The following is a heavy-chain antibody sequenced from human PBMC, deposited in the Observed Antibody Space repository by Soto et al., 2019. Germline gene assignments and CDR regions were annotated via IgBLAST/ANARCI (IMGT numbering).Heavy chain of an antibody. Sequence: PSDTLSLTCSISGRSISTYYWSWIRQPPGKGLEWIGYISYSGSTTYTPSPKSRVTMSADTSKNQFSLRLSSVTAADTAVYYCASSGGMYYYDPHAFDIWVQGAMVT. CDR3: ASSGGMYYYDPHAFDI. CDR2: ISYSGST. J-gene: IGHJ3*02. CDR1: GRSISTYY. V-gene: IGHV4-59*08. D-gene: IGHD3-22*01.